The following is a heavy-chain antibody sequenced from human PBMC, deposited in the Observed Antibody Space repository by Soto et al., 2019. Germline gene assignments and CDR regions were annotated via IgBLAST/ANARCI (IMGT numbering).Heavy chain of an antibody. CDR1: GSGLSFRFYA. J-gene: IGHJ6*02. V-gene: IGHV3-23*01. CDR2: ISARDYST. D-gene: IGHD6-6*01. CDR3: ATNSTSSFGHYQGLDA. Sequence: GGSLRLSCVASGSGLSFRFYAMNWVRQAPGKGLEWVSSISARDYSTYNTDSVKGRFTISRDNSKNTLYLQMNSLRAEDTAVYYCATNSTSSFGHYQGLDAWGQGTTVTVSS.